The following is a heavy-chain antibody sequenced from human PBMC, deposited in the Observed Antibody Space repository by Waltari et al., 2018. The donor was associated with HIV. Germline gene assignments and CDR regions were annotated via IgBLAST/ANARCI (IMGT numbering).Heavy chain of an antibody. V-gene: IGHV3-23*01. CDR1: VFTFSRYP. CDR2: LSGGGGDT. CDR3: AKAYCGGDCYLYYFDY. D-gene: IGHD2-21*02. J-gene: IGHJ4*02. Sequence: EVQLLESGGGLVQPGGSLRLSCAASVFTFSRYPMSWVRQAPGKGLEWVSGLSGGGGDTYYADSVKGRFTISRDNSENTMYLQMNSLRAEDTAVYYCAKAYCGGDCYLYYFDYWGQGTLVTVSS.